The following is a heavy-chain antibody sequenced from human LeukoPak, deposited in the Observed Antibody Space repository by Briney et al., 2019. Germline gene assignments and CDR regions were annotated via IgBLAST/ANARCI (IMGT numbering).Heavy chain of an antibody. V-gene: IGHV3-74*01. D-gene: IGHD6-13*01. CDR2: INSDGSRI. J-gene: IGHJ4*02. Sequence: GGSLRLSCAASGFTFSSYWMHWVRRAPGKGLVWVSRINSDGSRISYADSVKGRFTISRDNAKNTLYLQMNSLRAEDTAVYYCARGSSSSWPFDYWGQGTLVTVSS. CDR3: ARGSSSSWPFDY. CDR1: GFTFSSYW.